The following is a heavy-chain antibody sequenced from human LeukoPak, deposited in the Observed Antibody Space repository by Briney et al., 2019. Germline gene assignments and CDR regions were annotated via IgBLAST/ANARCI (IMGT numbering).Heavy chain of an antibody. Sequence: SETLSLTCTVSGGSISSYYWSWIRQPPGKGLEWIGYIYYSGSTNYNPSLKSRVTISVDTSKNQFSLKLSSVTAAETAVYYCARLPVVVVPGKYSYRMDVWGQGTTVTVSS. D-gene: IGHD2-2*01. CDR2: IYYSGST. J-gene: IGHJ6*02. V-gene: IGHV4-59*08. CDR3: ARLPVVVVPGKYSYRMDV. CDR1: GGSISSYY.